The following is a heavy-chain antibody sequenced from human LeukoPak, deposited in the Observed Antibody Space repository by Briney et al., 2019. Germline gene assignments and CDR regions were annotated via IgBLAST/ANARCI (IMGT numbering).Heavy chain of an antibody. CDR1: GYTFTIYD. Sequence: ASVKVSCKASGYTFTIYDINWVRQATGQGPEWMGWVNPNSGNTGYAQKFQGRVSMTRNTSISTAYMELTSLTSGDTAVYYCGARGASRPSARPLDYWGQGTLVTVSS. D-gene: IGHD6-13*01. V-gene: IGHV1-8*01. J-gene: IGHJ4*02. CDR3: GARGASRPSARPLDY. CDR2: VNPNSGNT.